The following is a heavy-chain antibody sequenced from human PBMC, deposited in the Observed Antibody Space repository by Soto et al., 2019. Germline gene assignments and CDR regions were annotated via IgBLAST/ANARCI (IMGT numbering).Heavy chain of an antibody. D-gene: IGHD1-7*01. CDR1: GFTFSSYW. CDR2: INSDGSST. Sequence: GGSLRLSCAASGFTFSSYWMHWVRQAPGKGLVWVSRINSDGSSTSYADSVKGRFTISRDNAKNTLYLQMNSLRAEDTAVYYCARSPRGELAAFDIWGQGTMVTVSS. V-gene: IGHV3-74*01. J-gene: IGHJ3*02. CDR3: ARSPRGELAAFDI.